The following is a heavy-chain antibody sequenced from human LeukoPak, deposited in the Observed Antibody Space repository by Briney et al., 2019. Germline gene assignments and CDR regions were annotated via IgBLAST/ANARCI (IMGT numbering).Heavy chain of an antibody. CDR3: ARVAGTHPWFDP. J-gene: IGHJ5*02. CDR2: IIPIFGTA. D-gene: IGHD1-7*01. CDR1: GGTFSSYA. Sequence: ASVKVSCKASGGTFSSYAISWMRQAPGQGLEWMGGIIPIFGTANYAQKFQGRVTITADESTSTAYMELSSLRSEDTAVYYCARVAGTHPWFDPWGQGTLVTVSS. V-gene: IGHV1-69*01.